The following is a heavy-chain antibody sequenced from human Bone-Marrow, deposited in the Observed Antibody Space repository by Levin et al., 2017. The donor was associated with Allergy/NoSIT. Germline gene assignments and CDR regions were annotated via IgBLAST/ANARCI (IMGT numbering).Heavy chain of an antibody. D-gene: IGHD4-17*01. CDR1: GGSIRSSSYY. V-gene: IGHV4-39*01. J-gene: IGHJ4*02. Sequence: SQTPSLTCSVSGGSIRSSSYYWGWIRQPPGKGLEWIGSIYYSGSTHYNPSLRSRVTLSVDTSKNQFSLNLNSVTAADTALYYCARNASDGDHFDYWGQGTLVTVSS. CDR3: ARNASDGDHFDY. CDR2: IYYSGST.